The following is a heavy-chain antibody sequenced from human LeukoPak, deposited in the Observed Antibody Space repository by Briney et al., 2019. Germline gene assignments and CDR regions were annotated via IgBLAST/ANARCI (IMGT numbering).Heavy chain of an antibody. CDR1: EFTFNSYA. V-gene: IGHV3-30*02. Sequence: GGSLSLSCAASEFTFNSYAMHWVRQAPGKGLEWVAFIRYDGSYKYYADSVKGRFTISRDNSQNTLYLQLNSLRAEDTALYYCAKDMAAYYYASGNIDYWGQGTLVTVSS. CDR2: IRYDGSYK. J-gene: IGHJ4*02. D-gene: IGHD3-10*01. CDR3: AKDMAAYYYASGNIDY.